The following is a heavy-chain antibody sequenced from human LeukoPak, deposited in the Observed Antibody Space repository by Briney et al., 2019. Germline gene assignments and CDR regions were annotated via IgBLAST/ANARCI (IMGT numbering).Heavy chain of an antibody. V-gene: IGHV4-39*01. D-gene: IGHD6-13*01. CDR1: GGSISSSSYF. CDR3: ARSFTGDSKHVSRSYPDY. Sequence: SETLSLTCTVSGGSISSSSYFWGWIRQPPGKGLEWIGSIYYSGSTYYNPSLKSRITISVDTSKNQFSQKLTSVTAADTAVYYCARSFTGDSKHVSRSYPDYWGQGTLVTVSS. J-gene: IGHJ4*02. CDR2: IYYSGST.